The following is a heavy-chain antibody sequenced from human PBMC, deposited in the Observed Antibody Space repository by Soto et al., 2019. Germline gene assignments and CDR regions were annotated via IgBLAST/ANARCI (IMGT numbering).Heavy chain of an antibody. Sequence: PSQTLSLTCVISGDSVSSNSAAWNWIRQSPSRGLEWLGRTYYRSKWYNDYAVSVKSRITINPDTSKNQFSLQLNSVTPEDTAVYYCARGGSSGWGDRYAFDIWGQGTMVTVSS. CDR1: GDSVSSNSAA. CDR3: ARGGSSGWGDRYAFDI. J-gene: IGHJ3*02. CDR2: TYYRSKWYN. D-gene: IGHD6-19*01. V-gene: IGHV6-1*01.